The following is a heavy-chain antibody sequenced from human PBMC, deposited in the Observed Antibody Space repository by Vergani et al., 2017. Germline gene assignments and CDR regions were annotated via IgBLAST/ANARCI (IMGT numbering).Heavy chain of an antibody. D-gene: IGHD2-2*01. Sequence: QGQLAQSGAEVKKPGSSVKVSCKASGGTFSSNSISWVRQAPGQGLEWMGRIIPIFGTANYAQKFQGRVTITADESTSTAYMELSSLRSEDTAVYYCARAGQDSVVVPAEYYYYYMDVWGKGTTVTVSS. CDR2: IIPIFGTA. J-gene: IGHJ6*03. V-gene: IGHV1-69*13. CDR1: GGTFSSNS. CDR3: ARAGQDSVVVPAEYYYYYMDV.